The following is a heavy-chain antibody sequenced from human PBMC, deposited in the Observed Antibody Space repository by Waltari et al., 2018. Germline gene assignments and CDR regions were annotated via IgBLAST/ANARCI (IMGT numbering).Heavy chain of an antibody. J-gene: IGHJ4*02. D-gene: IGHD5-12*01. V-gene: IGHV4-34*01. Sequence: QVQLQGWGAGLLRPSETLSLTCAVSGGSFSGYYWSWIRQSPGKGLEWIGDVNHGGDTNYSPSLESRGTISVDMSKNQFSLKMRAGTAAATAIYYCARAPGYKGYFDYWGRGTLVTVSS. CDR1: GGSFSGYY. CDR3: ARAPGYKGYFDY. CDR2: VNHGGDT.